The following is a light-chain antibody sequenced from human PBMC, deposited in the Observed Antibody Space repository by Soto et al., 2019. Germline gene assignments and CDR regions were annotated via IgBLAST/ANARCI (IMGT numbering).Light chain of an antibody. Sequence: EIVLTQSPGTLSLSPGERATLSCRASQSVSSSYLAWYQQKPGQAPRLLIYGASSRATAIPDRFSGSGSGTDFTLTISRLEPEDVAVYYCQPYGNSLSTFGPGTKVDIK. CDR2: GAS. J-gene: IGKJ3*01. CDR1: QSVSSSY. V-gene: IGKV3-20*01. CDR3: QPYGNSLST.